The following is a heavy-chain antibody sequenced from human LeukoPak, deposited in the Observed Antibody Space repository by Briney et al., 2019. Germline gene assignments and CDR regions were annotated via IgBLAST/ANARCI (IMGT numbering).Heavy chain of an antibody. CDR1: EFTFGDYA. CDR3: ARDGAVADIVYFHE. CDR2: IRSKTYSATT. D-gene: IGHD6-19*01. Sequence: GGSLRLSCTASEFTFGDYAVSWFRQAPGKGLEWIGFIRSKTYSATTEYAASMKGRFTISRDDSKSIAYLQLNSLKTEDTAMYYCARDGAVADIVYFHEWGQGTLVTVYS. V-gene: IGHV3-49*03. J-gene: IGHJ1*01.